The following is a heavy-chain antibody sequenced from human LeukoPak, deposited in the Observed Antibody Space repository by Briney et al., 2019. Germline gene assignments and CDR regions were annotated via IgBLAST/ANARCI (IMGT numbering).Heavy chain of an antibody. Sequence: ASVKVSCKASGYTFTGYYMHWVRQAPGQGLEWMGWINPNSGGTNYAQKFRGRVTMTRDTSISTAYMELSSLRSEDTAVYYCARGPHKRTYDRDNWFDPWGQGTLVTVSS. CDR1: GYTFTGYY. CDR3: ARGPHKRTYDRDNWFDP. D-gene: IGHD3-3*01. V-gene: IGHV1-2*02. CDR2: INPNSGGT. J-gene: IGHJ5*02.